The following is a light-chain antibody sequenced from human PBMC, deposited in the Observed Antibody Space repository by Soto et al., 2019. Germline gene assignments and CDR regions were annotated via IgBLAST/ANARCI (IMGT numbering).Light chain of an antibody. CDR1: SSDVGSYNL. CDR2: EVS. V-gene: IGLV2-23*02. CDR3: CSYAGTSTLL. J-gene: IGLJ2*01. Sequence: QSALTQPPSVSGSPGQSVTISCTGTSSDVGSYNLVSWYQYHPGKAPKLMIYEVSKRPSGVSNRFSGSKSGNTASLTISGLQAEDEADYYCCSYAGTSTLLFGGGTKLTVL.